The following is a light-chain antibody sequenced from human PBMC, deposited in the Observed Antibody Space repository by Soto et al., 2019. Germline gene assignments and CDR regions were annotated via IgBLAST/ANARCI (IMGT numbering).Light chain of an antibody. CDR3: QQYDDWPIT. V-gene: IGKV1-5*01. CDR1: QSISSW. CDR2: AAS. J-gene: IGKJ5*01. Sequence: DIQMTQSPSTLSASVGDRVTITCRASQSISSWLAWYQQKPGKAPELLIYAASSLQSGVPSRFSGSGSGTEFTLTISSLQSEDFAVYFCQQYDDWPITFGQGTRLEIK.